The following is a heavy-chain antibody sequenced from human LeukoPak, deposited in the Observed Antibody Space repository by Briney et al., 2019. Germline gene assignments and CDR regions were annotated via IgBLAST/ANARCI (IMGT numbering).Heavy chain of an antibody. CDR2: IKQDGSEK. D-gene: IGHD3-22*01. J-gene: IGHJ4*02. Sequence: PGGSLRLSCAASGFTFSSYWMSWVRQAPGKGLEWVANIKQDGSEKYYVDSVKGRFTISRDNSKNTLYLQMTSLRADDTAVYYCARALWIDSGYYGDYWGQGTLVTVSS. CDR3: ARALWIDSGYYGDY. CDR1: GFTFSSYW. V-gene: IGHV3-7*03.